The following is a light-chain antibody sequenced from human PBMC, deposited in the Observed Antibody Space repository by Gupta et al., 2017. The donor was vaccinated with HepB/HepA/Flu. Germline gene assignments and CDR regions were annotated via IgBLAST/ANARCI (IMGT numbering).Light chain of an antibody. CDR1: SSNIGNNY. V-gene: IGLV1-51*02. CDR2: ENN. Sequence: QSVLTQPPSRSAAPGQKVTISCSGSSSNIGNNYVSWYQQLPGTAPKFLTYENNKRPSGIPARFSGSKSGTSATLGSIGLQTGDEADYYCEAWDSSLSAWVFGGGTSLTVL. J-gene: IGLJ3*02. CDR3: EAWDSSLSAWV.